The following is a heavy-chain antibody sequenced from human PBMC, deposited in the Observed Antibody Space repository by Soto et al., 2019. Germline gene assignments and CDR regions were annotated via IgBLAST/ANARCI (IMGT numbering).Heavy chain of an antibody. D-gene: IGHD1-1*01. CDR3: ARPKYNWNDPTGIDY. J-gene: IGHJ4*02. Sequence: CKGSGYSFTSYWIGWVRQMPGKGLEWMGIIYPGDSDTRYSPSFQGQVTISADKSISTAYLQWSSLKASDTAMYYCARPKYNWNDPTGIDYWGQGTLDTVSS. V-gene: IGHV5-51*01. CDR2: IYPGDSDT. CDR1: GYSFTSYW.